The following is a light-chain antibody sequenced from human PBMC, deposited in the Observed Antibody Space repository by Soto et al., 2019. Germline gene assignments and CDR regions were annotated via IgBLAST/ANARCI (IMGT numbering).Light chain of an antibody. CDR2: LNSDGSH. V-gene: IGLV4-69*01. CDR3: QTWGTGIQV. CDR1: SGHSSYA. Sequence: QPVLTQSHSASASLGASVKLTFTLSSGHSSYAIAWHQQQPEKGPRYLMNLNSDGSHSKGDGIPDRFSGSSSGAVRYLTIASLQSEDEADYYCQTWGTGIQVFGGGTQLTVL. J-gene: IGLJ3*02.